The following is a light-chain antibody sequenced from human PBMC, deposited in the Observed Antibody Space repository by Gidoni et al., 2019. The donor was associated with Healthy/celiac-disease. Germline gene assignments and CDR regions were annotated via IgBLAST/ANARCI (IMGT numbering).Light chain of an antibody. Sequence: DIAMTQSSLSLPVTRGEPASISCRSSQSLLHSNGYNYLDWYLQKPGQSPQLLIYLGLNRASGVRDRCSGSGSGINFTLKIIGVEAEDVGVCQGMEAPQPPTFGQGTKVEIK. V-gene: IGKV2-28*01. J-gene: IGKJ1*01. CDR3: MEAPQPPT. CDR1: QSLLHSNGYNY. CDR2: LGL.